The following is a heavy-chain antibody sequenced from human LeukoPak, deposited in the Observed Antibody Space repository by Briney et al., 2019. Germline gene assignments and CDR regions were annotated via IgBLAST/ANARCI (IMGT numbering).Heavy chain of an antibody. D-gene: IGHD1-26*01. V-gene: IGHV3-23*01. Sequence: SGGSLRLSCAASGFTFSSYAMSWVRQAPGKGLEWVSGISGSGGSTYYADSVKGRFTISRGNSKNTLYLQMNSLRAEDTAVYYCAKMGATSRSLFDYWGQGTLVTVSS. CDR2: ISGSGGST. CDR3: AKMGATSRSLFDY. CDR1: GFTFSSYA. J-gene: IGHJ4*02.